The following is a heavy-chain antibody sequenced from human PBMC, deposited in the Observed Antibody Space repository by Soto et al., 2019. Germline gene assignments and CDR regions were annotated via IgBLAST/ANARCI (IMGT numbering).Heavy chain of an antibody. J-gene: IGHJ6*02. V-gene: IGHV3-23*01. Sequence: EVQLLESGGGLVQPGGSLRLSCAASGFTFSSYAMSWVRQAPGKGLEWVSAISGSGGSTYYADSVKGRFTISRVNSKNTLYLQMNSLRAEDTAVYYCAKSGDYDYYYYGMDVWGQGTTVTVSS. CDR3: AKSGDYDYYYYGMDV. D-gene: IGHD4-17*01. CDR2: ISGSGGST. CDR1: GFTFSSYA.